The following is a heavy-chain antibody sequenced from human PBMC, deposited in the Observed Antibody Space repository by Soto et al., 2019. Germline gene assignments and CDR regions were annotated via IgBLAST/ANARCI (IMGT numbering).Heavy chain of an antibody. Sequence: QVQLQQWGAGLLKPTETLSLTCAVYGGSFSGYYWSWIRQPPGKGLEWIGEINHSGSTNYNPSLKSRVTISVDTSKNQFSLQLGSVTAADTAVYYCARVAGTSGDYWGQGTLVTVSS. J-gene: IGHJ4*02. CDR2: INHSGST. D-gene: IGHD6-19*01. CDR3: ARVAGTSGDY. V-gene: IGHV4-34*01. CDR1: GGSFSGYY.